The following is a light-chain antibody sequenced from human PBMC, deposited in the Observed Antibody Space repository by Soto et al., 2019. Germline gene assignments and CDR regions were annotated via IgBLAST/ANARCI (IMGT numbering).Light chain of an antibody. CDR3: QQYHNWPPLT. V-gene: IGKV3-15*01. Sequence: EIVLTQSPGTLSLSPGERATLSCRASQSVSSSYLAWYQQKPGQAPRLLIYGASSRATGIPARFSGSGSGTEFTLTISSLQSDDFAVYYCQQYHNWPPLTFGGGNKV. CDR2: GAS. J-gene: IGKJ4*01. CDR1: QSVSSSY.